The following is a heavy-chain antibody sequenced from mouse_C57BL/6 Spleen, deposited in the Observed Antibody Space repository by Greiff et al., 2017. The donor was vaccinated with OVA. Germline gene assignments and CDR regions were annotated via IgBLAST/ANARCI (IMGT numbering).Heavy chain of an antibody. CDR3: AAGYRAFAD. CDR2: ISSGSSTI. D-gene: IGHD2-12*01. V-gene: IGHV5-17*01. CDR1: GFTFSDYG. J-gene: IGHJ3*01. Sequence: EVKLMESGGGLVKPGGSLKLSCAASGFTFSDYGMNWVRQAPEKGLEWVAYISSGSSTIYYADKVKGRFTISRDNAKNTLCRQMTSVRSEYDATYYCAAGYRAFADWGKGTLVTVSA.